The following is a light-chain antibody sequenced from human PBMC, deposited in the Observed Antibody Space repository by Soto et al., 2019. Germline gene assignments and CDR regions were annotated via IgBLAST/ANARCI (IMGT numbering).Light chain of an antibody. V-gene: IGLV2-14*03. CDR2: DVT. CDR1: SSDVGGYNF. Sequence: QSVLTQPASVSGSPGQSITISCTGTSSDVGGYNFVSWYQQHPGKAPKLMIYDVTNRPSGVSNRFSGSKSGNTASLTISGLQGEDEADYYCSAHTSSSTSFGTGTKLTVL. J-gene: IGLJ1*01. CDR3: SAHTSSSTS.